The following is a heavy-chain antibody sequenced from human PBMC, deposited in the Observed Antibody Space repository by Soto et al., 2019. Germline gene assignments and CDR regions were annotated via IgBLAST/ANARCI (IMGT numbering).Heavy chain of an antibody. V-gene: IGHV1-46*01. CDR2: ISGNGDST. J-gene: IGHJ5*02. Sequence: QVRLVQSGPELKDPGASVRISCTPFGFPLARYYIHWVRQAPGQGPEWIGYISGNGDSTAYSQKFKGRVSITIGSMELCSLRSDDAAMYYCARGRDSGELSYDLWGQGTLVTVSS. D-gene: IGHD2-8*01. CDR1: GFPLARYY. CDR3: ARGRDSGELSYDL.